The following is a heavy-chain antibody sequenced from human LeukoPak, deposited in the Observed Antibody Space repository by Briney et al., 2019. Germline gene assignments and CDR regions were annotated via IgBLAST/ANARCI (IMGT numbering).Heavy chain of an antibody. V-gene: IGHV4-59*01. J-gene: IGHJ4*01. CDR3: AGDRAPGRLDY. CDR2: IYYSGGT. Sequence: SETLSLTCTVSGDSISNDYWSWIRQPPGKGLEWIGHIYYSGGTNYNPSLNSRVTISLDTSKNQFSLKLSSVTAADTAMYYCAGDRAPGRLDYWGHGTLVTVSS. D-gene: IGHD2-2*01. CDR1: GDSISNDY.